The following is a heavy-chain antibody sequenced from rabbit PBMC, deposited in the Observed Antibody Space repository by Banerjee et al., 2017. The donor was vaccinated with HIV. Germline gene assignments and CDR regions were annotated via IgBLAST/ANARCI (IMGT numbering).Heavy chain of an antibody. Sequence: WVRQAPGKGLEWIACIETTSGATWYASWVNGRFTFSSHNAQNTLYLELNSLTAADTATYFCARDLAGVIGWNFNLWGPGTLVTVS. J-gene: IGHJ4*01. D-gene: IGHD4-1*01. CDR2: IETTSGAT. CDR3: ARDLAGVIGWNFNL. V-gene: IGHV1S43*01.